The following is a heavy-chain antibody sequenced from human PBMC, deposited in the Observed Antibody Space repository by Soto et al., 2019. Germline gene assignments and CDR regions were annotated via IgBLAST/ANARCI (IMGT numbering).Heavy chain of an antibody. Sequence: ASVKVSCKASGYTFTCYYMHWVRQAPGQGLEWMGWINPNSGGTNYAQKFQGWVTMTRDTSISTAYMELSRLRSDDTAVYYCARARYCSGGSCYPADYWGQGTLVTVSS. D-gene: IGHD2-15*01. CDR2: INPNSGGT. CDR3: ARARYCSGGSCYPADY. J-gene: IGHJ4*02. V-gene: IGHV1-2*04. CDR1: GYTFTCYY.